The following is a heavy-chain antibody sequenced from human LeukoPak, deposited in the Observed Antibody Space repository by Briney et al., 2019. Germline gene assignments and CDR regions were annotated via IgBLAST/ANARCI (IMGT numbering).Heavy chain of an antibody. D-gene: IGHD3-22*01. CDR2: ISGSGGST. J-gene: IGHJ4*02. CDR1: GFPFRIYA. CDR3: ASHHYYDSSGLDDCFDY. V-gene: IGHV3-23*01. Sequence: GGSLRLPCSASGFPFRIYAMSWVRQAPGKGLEWVSAISGSGGSTYHADSVKGRFTISRDNSKDTLYLQMNSLRAEDTAVFYCASHHYYDSSGLDDCFDYWGQGTLVTVSS.